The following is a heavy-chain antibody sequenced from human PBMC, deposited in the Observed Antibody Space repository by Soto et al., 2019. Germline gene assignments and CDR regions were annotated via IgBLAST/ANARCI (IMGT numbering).Heavy chain of an antibody. CDR1: GDSISSGDSY. Sequence: QVQLQESGPGLVKPSQTLFLTCTVSGDSISSGDSYWSWIRQPPGKGLEWIGFIYHSGSTYYNPSIKSRVTISVDSSKNQFSLRLTSLTAADTAVYFCARSASDYSYYFDYWGQGTLVTVSS. CDR3: ARSASDYSYYFDY. V-gene: IGHV4-30-4*01. D-gene: IGHD4-17*01. J-gene: IGHJ4*02. CDR2: IYHSGST.